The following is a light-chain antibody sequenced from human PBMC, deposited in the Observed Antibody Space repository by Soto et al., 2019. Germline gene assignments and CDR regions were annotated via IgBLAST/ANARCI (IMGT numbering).Light chain of an antibody. J-gene: IGLJ1*01. CDR2: EVT. CDR1: SSDVGGHNY. Sequence: QSVMAHPASLAGSPGQSITISCTGSSSDVGGHNYVSWYQQHPGKAPKLMIYEVTKRPSGVSNRFSGSKSGNTASLTISGLQAEDEADYYCSSYTFASTLYVFGTGTKVTVL. V-gene: IGLV2-14*01. CDR3: SSYTFASTLYV.